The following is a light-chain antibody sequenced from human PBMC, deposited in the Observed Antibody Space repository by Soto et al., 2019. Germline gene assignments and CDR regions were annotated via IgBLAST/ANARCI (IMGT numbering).Light chain of an antibody. CDR2: DVS. J-gene: IGLJ1*01. V-gene: IGLV2-14*01. CDR3: SSYTSSSTLYV. CDR1: SSDVGYYNY. Sequence: QSALTQPASVSGSPGQSITISCTGTSSDVGYYNYVSWYQQHPGRAPKLMIYDVSNRPSRISNRFSGSKAGNTASLTISGLQAEDEADYYCSSYTSSSTLYVFGTGTQLTVL.